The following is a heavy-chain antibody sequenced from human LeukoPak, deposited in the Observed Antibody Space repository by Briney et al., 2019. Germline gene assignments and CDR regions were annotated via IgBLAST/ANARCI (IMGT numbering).Heavy chain of an antibody. CDR3: ARDASYYDFWSGYPRRAFDI. V-gene: IGHV1-8*01. CDR2: MNPNSGNT. Sequence: ASVKVSCKASGYTFTSYDINWVRQATGQGLEWMGWMNPNSGNTGYAQKFQGRVTMTRNTSISTAYMELSSLRSEDTAVYYCARDASYYDFWSGYPRRAFDIWGQGTMVTVSS. J-gene: IGHJ3*02. CDR1: GYTFTSYD. D-gene: IGHD3-3*01.